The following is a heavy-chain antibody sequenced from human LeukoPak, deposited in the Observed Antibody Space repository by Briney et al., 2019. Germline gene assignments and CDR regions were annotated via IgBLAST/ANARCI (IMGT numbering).Heavy chain of an antibody. CDR2: ISASGGST. D-gene: IGHD3-22*01. J-gene: IGHJ4*02. CDR1: EFTFSSYA. CDR3: ARDHENYYDSSGYYPGGY. V-gene: IGHV3-23*01. Sequence: GGSLRLSCAASEFTFSSYAMNWVRQAPGKGLEWVSGISASGGSTYYADSVKGRFTISRDNSKNTLYLQMNSLRAEDTAVYYCARDHENYYDSSGYYPGGYWGQGTLVTVSS.